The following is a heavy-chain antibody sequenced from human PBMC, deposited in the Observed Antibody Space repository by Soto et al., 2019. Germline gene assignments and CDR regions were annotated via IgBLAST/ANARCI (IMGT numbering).Heavy chain of an antibody. J-gene: IGHJ3*02. D-gene: IGHD1-7*01. CDR2: IIPIFGTA. CDR3: ARDRVYPQRPSNWNYIGDAFDI. V-gene: IGHV1-69*13. CDR1: GGTFSSYA. Sequence: SVKVSCKASGGTFSSYAISWVRQAPGRGLEWMGGIIPIFGTANYAQKFQGRVTITADESTSTAYMELSSLRSEDTAVYYCARDRVYPQRPSNWNYIGDAFDIWGQGTMVTVSS.